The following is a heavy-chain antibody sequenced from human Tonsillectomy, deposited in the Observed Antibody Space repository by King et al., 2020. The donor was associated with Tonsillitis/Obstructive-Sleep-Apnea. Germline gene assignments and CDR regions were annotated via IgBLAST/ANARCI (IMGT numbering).Heavy chain of an antibody. D-gene: IGHD3-3*01. V-gene: IGHV4-4*02. CDR3: AKTTSYYTRAFDS. CDR2: IYHSGNT. Sequence: VQLQESGPGLVEPSGTLSLACAVSDGSVNSDNWWSWVRQPPGKGLEWIGEIYHSGNTNYNPSLKSRVTISTDKSNNRFSLRLTSVTAADTAVYYCAKTTSYYTRAFDSWGQGTLVTVSS. J-gene: IGHJ5*01. CDR1: DGSVNSDNW.